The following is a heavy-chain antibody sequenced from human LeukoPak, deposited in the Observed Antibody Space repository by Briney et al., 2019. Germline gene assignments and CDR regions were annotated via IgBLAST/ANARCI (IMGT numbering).Heavy chain of an antibody. D-gene: IGHD3-9*01. Sequence: ASVKVSCKASGYTFTSYYMHWVRQAPGQGLEWMGIINPSGGSTSYAQKFQGRVTMTRDTSTSTVYMELSSLRSEDTAVYYCARGLYDILTGHSGGDWFDPWGQGTLVTVSS. CDR1: GYTFTSYY. CDR2: INPSGGST. V-gene: IGHV1-46*01. J-gene: IGHJ5*02. CDR3: ARGLYDILTGHSGGDWFDP.